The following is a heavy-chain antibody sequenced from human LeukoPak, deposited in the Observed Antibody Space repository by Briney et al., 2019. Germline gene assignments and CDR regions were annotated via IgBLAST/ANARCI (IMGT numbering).Heavy chain of an antibody. Sequence: GGPLRLSCAASGFPFDEYPMLCVRQAPGKGVVCVSGISWNSGSIGYADSVKGRFTISRDNAKNSLYLQMNSLRAEDTALYYCAKAPWGQQLPIDYWGQGTLVTVSS. CDR2: ISWNSGSI. J-gene: IGHJ4*02. CDR3: AKAPWGQQLPIDY. CDR1: GFPFDEYP. D-gene: IGHD6-13*01. V-gene: IGHV3-9*01.